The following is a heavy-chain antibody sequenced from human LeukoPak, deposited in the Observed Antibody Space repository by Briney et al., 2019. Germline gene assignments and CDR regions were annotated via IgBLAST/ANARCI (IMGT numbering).Heavy chain of an antibody. D-gene: IGHD5-18*01. CDR3: ARGPSPERGYSYGTEMDV. V-gene: IGHV4-61*02. CDR2: IYTSGIT. Sequence: PSETLSLTCTVSGGSISSGSYYWSWIRQPAGKGLEWIGRIYTSGITNYNPSLKSRVTISVDTSKNQFSLKLSSVTAADTAVYYCARGPSPERGYSYGTEMDVWGKGTTVTVSS. J-gene: IGHJ6*04. CDR1: GGSISSGSYY.